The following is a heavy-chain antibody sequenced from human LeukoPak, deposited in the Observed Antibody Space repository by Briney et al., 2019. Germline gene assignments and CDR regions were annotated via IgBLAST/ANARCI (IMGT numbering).Heavy chain of an antibody. V-gene: IGHV1-8*03. J-gene: IGHJ4*02. Sequence: GASGKVCCNSSGYTFTIYDINLVRHATGQGLEWMGGMNPNSGNTGYAQKFQDSVTITRNTSISTAYMALSSLTPEDTAVYYCATTCSSTSSYDFDYWGKGTLVTVSS. CDR3: ATTCSSTSSYDFDY. D-gene: IGHD2-2*01. CDR1: GYTFTIYD. CDR2: MNPNSGNT.